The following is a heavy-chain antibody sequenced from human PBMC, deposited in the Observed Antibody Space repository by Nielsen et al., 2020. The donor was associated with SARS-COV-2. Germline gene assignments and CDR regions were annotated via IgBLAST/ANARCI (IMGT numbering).Heavy chain of an antibody. Sequence: WVRQAPGQGPEWMGYIKPNNGYTGYAQKFQGRVTMTRDTSISTAYMELSRLRSDDTAVYYCARERDYVWGSYRPSDAFDIWGQGTMVTVSS. D-gene: IGHD3-16*02. J-gene: IGHJ3*02. CDR2: IKPNNGYT. V-gene: IGHV1-8*01. CDR3: ARERDYVWGSYRPSDAFDI.